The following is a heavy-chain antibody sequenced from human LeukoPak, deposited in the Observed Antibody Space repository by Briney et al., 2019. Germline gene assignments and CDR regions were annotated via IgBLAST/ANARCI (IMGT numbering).Heavy chain of an antibody. CDR2: IYYSGST. D-gene: IGHD2-2*01. CDR1: GFTFSSYA. J-gene: IGHJ6*02. V-gene: IGHV4-59*01. CDR3: ARVRIEGGYWSSTSRPRYYYGMDV. Sequence: GSLRLSCAASGFTFSSYAMSWIRQPPGKGLEWIGYIYYSGSTNYNPSLKSRVTISVDTSKNQFSLKLSSVTAADTAVYYCARVRIEGGYWSSTSRPRYYYGMDVWGQGTTVTVSS.